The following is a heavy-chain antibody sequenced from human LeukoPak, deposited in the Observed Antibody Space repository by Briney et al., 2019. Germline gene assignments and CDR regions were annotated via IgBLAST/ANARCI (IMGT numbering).Heavy chain of an antibody. CDR2: ISNTGSAK. V-gene: IGHV3-11*01. J-gene: IGHJ5*02. D-gene: IGHD3-22*01. CDR3: ASDSSGYFGP. CDR1: GFTFSDYY. Sequence: GGSLRLSCAASGFTFSDYYMNWLRQAPGRGLEGVSYISNTGSAKYYADSVKGRFTISRDNAKNSVYLEMNSLRAEDTAVYYCASDSSGYFGPWGQGTLVTVSS.